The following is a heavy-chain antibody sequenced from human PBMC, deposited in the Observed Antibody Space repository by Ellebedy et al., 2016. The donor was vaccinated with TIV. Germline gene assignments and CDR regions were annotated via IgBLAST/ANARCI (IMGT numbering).Heavy chain of an antibody. V-gene: IGHV3-30*01. CDR3: ARVGYYYGMDL. Sequence: PEGSLRLSCAASGFTFSSYAMHWVRQAPGKGLEWVAVISYDGSNKYYADSVKGRFTISRDNSKNTLYLQMNSLRAEDTAVYYCARVGYYYGMDLWGQGTTVTVSS. CDR2: ISYDGSNK. CDR1: GFTFSSYA. J-gene: IGHJ6*02.